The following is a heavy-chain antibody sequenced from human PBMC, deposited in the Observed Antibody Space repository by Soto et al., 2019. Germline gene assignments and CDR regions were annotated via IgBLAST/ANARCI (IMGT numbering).Heavy chain of an antibody. CDR1: GYTLTELS. J-gene: IGHJ4*02. CDR2: FDPEDGET. V-gene: IGHV1-24*01. D-gene: IGHD6-19*01. CDR3: ARTGYSSGWYLQDY. Sequence: ASVKVSCKVSGYTLTELSMHWVRQAPGKGLEWMGGFDPEDGETIYAQKFQGRVTMTRDTSTGTAYMELSSLRSEDTAVYYCARTGYSSGWYLQDYWGQGTLVTVSS.